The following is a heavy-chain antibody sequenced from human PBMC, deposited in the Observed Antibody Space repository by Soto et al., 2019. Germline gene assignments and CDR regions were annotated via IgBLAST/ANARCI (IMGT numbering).Heavy chain of an antibody. CDR1: GFTFTAYW. J-gene: IGHJ4*02. D-gene: IGHD3-10*02. CDR2: FKSDGSGT. CDR3: GRNAIFVRGVPDEY. Sequence: PGGSLRLSCAATGFTFTAYWVHWVRQAPGKGLEWVARFKSDGSGTTYTDSVKGRFSISRDNAKNTVYLQMDNLRVEATAVYYCGRNAIFVRGVPDEYWGQGT. V-gene: IGHV3-74*03.